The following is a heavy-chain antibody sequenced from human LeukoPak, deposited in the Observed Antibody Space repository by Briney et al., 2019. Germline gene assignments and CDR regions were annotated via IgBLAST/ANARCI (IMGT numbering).Heavy chain of an antibody. CDR1: GFTFSSYG. J-gene: IGHJ4*02. Sequence: GGSLRLSCAASGFTFSSYGMHWVRQAPGKGLEWVAGISYDGSNKYYADSVKGRFTISRDNSKNTVYVQMNSLRAEDTAVYYCAKMLAAAGAYYFDYWGQGTLVTVSS. CDR2: ISYDGSNK. CDR3: AKMLAAAGAYYFDY. D-gene: IGHD6-13*01. V-gene: IGHV3-30*18.